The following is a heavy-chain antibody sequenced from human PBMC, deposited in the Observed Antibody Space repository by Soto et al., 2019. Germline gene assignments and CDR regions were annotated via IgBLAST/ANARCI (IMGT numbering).Heavy chain of an antibody. CDR1: GGSISSYY. CDR2: IYYTGTT. D-gene: IGHD3-22*01. CDR3: ARLGGFYQSLDS. Sequence: PSDTLSLTCTVSGGSISSYYWSWIRQPPGKGLEWIGYIYYTGTTTYNPSIKSRVTISVDSSKNQFSLNLTSVSAADTAVYYCARLGGFYQSLDSWGQGTLVTVS. V-gene: IGHV4-59*08. J-gene: IGHJ5*01.